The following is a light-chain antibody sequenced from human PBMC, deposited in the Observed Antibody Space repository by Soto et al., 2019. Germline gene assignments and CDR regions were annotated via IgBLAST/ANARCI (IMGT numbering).Light chain of an antibody. V-gene: IGKV1-5*01. CDR2: DAS. CDR1: QNINNW. Sequence: TQMTQSPSTLSASVGDRVTLTCRASQNINNWLAWYQQKPGKAPKVLIYDASSLESGVPSRFSGRGSGTEFTLASSSLQPDDCAMYYCKQYDGNFGPGTKVDIK. CDR3: KQYDGN. J-gene: IGKJ3*01.